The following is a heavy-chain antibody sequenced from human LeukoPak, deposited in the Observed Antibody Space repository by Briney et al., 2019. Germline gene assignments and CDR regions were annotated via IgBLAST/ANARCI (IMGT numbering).Heavy chain of an antibody. V-gene: IGHV4-31*03. CDR1: GGSISNGDHY. D-gene: IGHD1-20*01. CDR2: IYYSGST. Sequence: SETLSLTCTVSGGSISNGDHYWSWIRQHPGKGLEWIGHIYYSGSTYYNPSLKSRGIISVETSKNQFSLKLSSVTAADTAVYYCARVTTPNNWNDQGNYFDYWGQGTLVTVSS. CDR3: ARVTTPNNWNDQGNYFDY. J-gene: IGHJ4*02.